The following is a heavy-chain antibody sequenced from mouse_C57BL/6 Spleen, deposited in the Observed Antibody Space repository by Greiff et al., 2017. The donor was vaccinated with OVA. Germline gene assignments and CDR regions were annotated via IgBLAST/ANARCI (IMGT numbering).Heavy chain of an antibody. V-gene: IGHV1-81*01. D-gene: IGHD2-4*01. CDR2: IYPRSGYT. J-gene: IGHJ1*03. Sequence: VQLQQSGAELARPGASVKLSCKASGYTFTSYGISWVKQRTGQGLEWIGEIYPRSGYTYYNEKFKGKATLSADKSSSTAYMELRSLTYEDAAVYFCARRRMDYDGGYWYFDVWGTGTTVTVSS. CDR3: ARRRMDYDGGYWYFDV. CDR1: GYTFTSYG.